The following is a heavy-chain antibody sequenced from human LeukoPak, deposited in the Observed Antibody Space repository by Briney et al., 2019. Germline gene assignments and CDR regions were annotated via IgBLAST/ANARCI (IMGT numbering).Heavy chain of an antibody. V-gene: IGHV3-7*01. J-gene: IGHJ4*02. D-gene: IGHD6-13*01. CDR3: ARDGLLELGSAAAGIDY. CDR1: GFTFSSYW. Sequence: PGGSLRLSCAASGFTFSSYWMSWVRQAPGKGLEWVANIKQDGSEKYYVDSVKGRFTISRDNAKNSLYLQMNSLRAEDTAVYYCARDGLLELGSAAAGIDYWGQGTLVTVSS. CDR2: IKQDGSEK.